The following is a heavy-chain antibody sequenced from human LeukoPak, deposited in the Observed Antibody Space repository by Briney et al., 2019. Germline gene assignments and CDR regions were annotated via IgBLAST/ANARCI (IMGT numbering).Heavy chain of an antibody. V-gene: IGHV4-61*05. CDR1: GGSISSSSYF. J-gene: IGHJ5*02. CDR3: ARRPAAYNSGWYGNWFDP. D-gene: IGHD6-19*01. Sequence: SETLSLTCTVSGGSISSSSYFWSWIRQPPGKGLEWIGHMYYTGSTNYNPSLKSRVTVSVDTSKNQFSLKLNSVTAADTAVYYCARRPAAYNSGWYGNWFDPWGQGTLVTVSS. CDR2: MYYTGST.